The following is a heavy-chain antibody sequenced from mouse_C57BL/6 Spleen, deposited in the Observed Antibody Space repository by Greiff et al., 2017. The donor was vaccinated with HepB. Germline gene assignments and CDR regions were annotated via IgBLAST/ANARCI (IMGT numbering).Heavy chain of an antibody. V-gene: IGHV5-17*01. J-gene: IGHJ2*01. Sequence: EVQLVESGGGLVKPGGSLKLSCAASGFTFSDYGMHWVRQAPEKGLEWVAYISSGSSTIYYADTVKGRFTISRDNAKNTLFLQMTSLRSEDTAMYYCAMGRRDYFDYWGQGTTLTVSS. CDR3: AMGRRDYFDY. CDR1: GFTFSDYG. CDR2: ISSGSSTI. D-gene: IGHD4-1*01.